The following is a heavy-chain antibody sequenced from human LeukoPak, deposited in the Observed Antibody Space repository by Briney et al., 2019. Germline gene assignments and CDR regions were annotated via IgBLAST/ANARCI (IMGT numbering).Heavy chain of an antibody. CDR3: ARQTFGALYFDS. D-gene: IGHD3-10*01. J-gene: IGHJ4*02. Sequence: KTSQTLSLTCIVSGGSISRGSYYWNWIRQPAGKGLEWMGRVYNSGSTNHNPSLKSRVTISTDMSKNQFSLKLSSVTAADTAVYYCARQTFGALYFDSWGQGTLVTVSS. CDR1: GGSISRGSYY. CDR2: VYNSGST. V-gene: IGHV4-61*02.